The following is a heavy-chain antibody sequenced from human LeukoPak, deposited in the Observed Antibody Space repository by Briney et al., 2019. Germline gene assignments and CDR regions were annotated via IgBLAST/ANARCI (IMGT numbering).Heavy chain of an antibody. CDR2: IIPIFGTA. V-gene: IGHV1-69*01. CDR1: GGTFSSYA. D-gene: IGHD1-26*01. Sequence: SVKVSCKASGGTFSSYAISWVRQAPGQGLEWMGGIIPIFGTANYAQKFQGRVTITADESTSTAYMELSSLRSEDTAVYYCARVRQWELLEAFDYWGQGTLVTVSS. CDR3: ARVRQWELLEAFDY. J-gene: IGHJ4*02.